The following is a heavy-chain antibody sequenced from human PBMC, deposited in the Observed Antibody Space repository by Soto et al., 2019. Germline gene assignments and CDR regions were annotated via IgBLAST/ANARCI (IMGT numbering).Heavy chain of an antibody. Sequence: SETLSLTCAVYGGSFSGYYWSWIRQPPGKGLEWIGEINHSGSTNYNPSLKSRVTISVDTSKNQFSLKLSSVTAADTAVYYCARGVRTRDLVYYYYYGMDVWGQGTTVTVSS. V-gene: IGHV4-34*01. D-gene: IGHD3-10*01. J-gene: IGHJ6*02. CDR2: INHSGST. CDR1: GGSFSGYY. CDR3: ARGVRTRDLVYYYYYGMDV.